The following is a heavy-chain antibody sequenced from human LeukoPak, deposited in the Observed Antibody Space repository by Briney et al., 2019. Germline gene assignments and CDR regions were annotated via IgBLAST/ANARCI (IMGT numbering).Heavy chain of an antibody. Sequence: GGSLRLSCGASGFTFSDSFMSWIRQPPGKGLEWLSYISTSGSVTDYADSVKGRFTISRDNAKKLVYLELKSLRAEDTAVYYCASLVATTPLYYMDVWGKGTTVTVSS. CDR2: ISTSGSVT. V-gene: IGHV3-11*04. J-gene: IGHJ6*03. D-gene: IGHD5-12*01. CDR1: GFTFSDSF. CDR3: ASLVATTPLYYMDV.